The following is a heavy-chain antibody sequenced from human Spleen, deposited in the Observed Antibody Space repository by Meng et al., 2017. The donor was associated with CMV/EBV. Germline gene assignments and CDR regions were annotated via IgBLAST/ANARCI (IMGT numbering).Heavy chain of an antibody. CDR3: ARDMYGSFDY. Sequence: SCKASGYTFTGYYMHWVRQAPGQGLEWMGWINPNSGGTNFAQKFQGRVTMTRDTSISTAYMELSGLRSDDTAVYYCARDMYGSFDYWGQGTLVTVSS. V-gene: IGHV1-2*02. J-gene: IGHJ4*02. D-gene: IGHD3-10*01. CDR1: GYTFTGYY. CDR2: INPNSGGT.